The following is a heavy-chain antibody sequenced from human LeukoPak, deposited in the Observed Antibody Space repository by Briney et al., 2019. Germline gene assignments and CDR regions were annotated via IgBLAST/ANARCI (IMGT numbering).Heavy chain of an antibody. CDR1: GYTFTAYY. V-gene: IGHV1-2*02. CDR3: ARDKVGVDYLEGDY. J-gene: IGHJ4*02. CDR2: INPNSGGT. D-gene: IGHD1-26*01. Sequence: ASVKVSCKASGYTFTAYYVHWVRQAPGQGLEWMGWINPNSGGTNYAQKFQGRVTMTRDTSISTAYMDLSRLRSDDTAVYYCARDKVGVDYLEGDYWGQGTLVTVSS.